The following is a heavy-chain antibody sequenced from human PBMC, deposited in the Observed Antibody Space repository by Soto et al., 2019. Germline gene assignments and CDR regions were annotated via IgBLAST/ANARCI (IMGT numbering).Heavy chain of an antibody. D-gene: IGHD6-6*01. CDR2: ISAYNGNT. CDR1: GYTFTSYG. Sequence: QVQLVQSGAEVKKPGASVKVSCKASGYTFTSYGISWVRQAPGQGLEWMGWISAYNGNTNYAQKLQGRVTMTTDTSTSKAYMELRSLRSDDTAVYYCARYSSSSLPYYYYGMDVWGQGTTVTVSS. V-gene: IGHV1-18*04. J-gene: IGHJ6*02. CDR3: ARYSSSSLPYYYYGMDV.